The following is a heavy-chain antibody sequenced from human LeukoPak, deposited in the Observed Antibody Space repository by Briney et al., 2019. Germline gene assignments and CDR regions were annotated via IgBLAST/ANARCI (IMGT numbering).Heavy chain of an antibody. Sequence: GGSLRLSCVASGFTFSRYGMAWVRQAPGKGLEWVSTISDTGGSTYYADSVKDRFTISRDNSKNTLYLQMSGLRAEDTAIYYCATGAYFDHWGQGALVTVSS. J-gene: IGHJ4*02. V-gene: IGHV3-23*01. CDR1: GFTFSRYG. CDR2: ISDTGGST. CDR3: ATGAYFDH.